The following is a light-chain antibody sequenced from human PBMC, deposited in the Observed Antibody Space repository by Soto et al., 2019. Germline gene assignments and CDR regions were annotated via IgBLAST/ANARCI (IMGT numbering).Light chain of an antibody. CDR3: SSYKSSITPYV. J-gene: IGLJ1*01. CDR2: GVS. V-gene: IGLV2-14*01. CDR1: ITDSGAYNY. Sequence: QSFLTQPASVSGSPGSSVTISCTGTITDSGAYNYVSWYQQHPGKAPKLLIYGVSSRPSGVSNRFSGSKSGNAAYLTISGLQADDEAEYYCSSYKSSITPYVFGTGTNVTVL.